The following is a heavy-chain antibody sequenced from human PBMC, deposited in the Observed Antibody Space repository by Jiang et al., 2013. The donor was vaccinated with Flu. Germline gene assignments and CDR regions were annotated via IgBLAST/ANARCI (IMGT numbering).Heavy chain of an antibody. CDR3: ARDRGYEKGGGMDV. D-gene: IGHD5-12*01. CDR1: GFTFSSYA. Sequence: RSLRLSCAASGFTFSSYAMHWVRQAPGKGLEWVAVISYDGSNKYYADSVKGRFTISRDNSKNTLYLQMNSLRAEDTAVYYCARDRGYEKGGGMDVWGQGTTVTVSS. CDR2: ISYDGSNK. V-gene: IGHV3-30*04. J-gene: IGHJ6*02.